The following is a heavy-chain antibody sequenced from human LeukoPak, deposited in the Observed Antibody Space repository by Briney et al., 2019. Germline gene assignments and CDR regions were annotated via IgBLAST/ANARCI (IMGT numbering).Heavy chain of an antibody. V-gene: IGHV3-30*12. D-gene: IGHD5-12*01. Sequence: GGSLRLSCAASGFNFRTYGMHWVRQAPGKGLEWVTVISIDGSQKYYADSVKGRFTISRDNAKNTLYLQMNSLRAEDAAIYYCARDSGYDNGDFDYWGQGTLVTVSS. CDR2: ISIDGSQK. CDR3: ARDSGYDNGDFDY. J-gene: IGHJ4*02. CDR1: GFNFRTYG.